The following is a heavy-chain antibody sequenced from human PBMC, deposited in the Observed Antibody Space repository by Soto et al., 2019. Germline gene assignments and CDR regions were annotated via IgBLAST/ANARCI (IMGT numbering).Heavy chain of an antibody. CDR1: EYTFSSYS. V-gene: IGHV3-21*01. D-gene: IGHD2-8*01. J-gene: IGHJ4*02. CDR2: ISSTSNYI. CDR3: ARDINTKMDY. Sequence: GGSLRLSCAASEYTFSSYSMNWVRQAPGKGLEWVSSISSTSNYIYYADSVKGRFTISRDNAKNSLYLQMNSLGAEDTAVYYCARDINTKMDYWGQGTLVTVSS.